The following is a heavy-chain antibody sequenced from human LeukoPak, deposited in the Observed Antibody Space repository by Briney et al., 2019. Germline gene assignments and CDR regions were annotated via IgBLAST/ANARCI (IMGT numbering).Heavy chain of an antibody. CDR3: ASDHSSASYTYYYYYMDV. CDR2: IYYSGST. CDR1: GGSISSSHYY. Sequence: PSETLSLTCTVSGGSISSSHYYWGWIRQPPGQGLEWIGSIYYSGSTYYNPSLKSRLTISVDTSKNQFSLKLSSVTAADTAVYYCASDHSSASYTYYYYYMDVWGKGTTVTVSS. J-gene: IGHJ6*03. D-gene: IGHD1-26*01. V-gene: IGHV4-39*07.